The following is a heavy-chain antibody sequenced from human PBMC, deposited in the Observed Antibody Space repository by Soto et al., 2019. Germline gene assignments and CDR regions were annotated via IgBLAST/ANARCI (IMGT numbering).Heavy chain of an antibody. CDR3: AKDPLETKLWPKYYFDY. J-gene: IGHJ4*02. Sequence: PGGSLRLSCAASGFTFSSYAMSWVRQAPGKGLEWVSAISGSGGSTYYADSVKGRFTISRDNSKNTLYLQMNSLRAEDTAVYYCAKDPLETKLWPKYYFDYWGQGPLVTVSS. CDR2: ISGSGGST. V-gene: IGHV3-23*01. D-gene: IGHD5-18*01. CDR1: GFTFSSYA.